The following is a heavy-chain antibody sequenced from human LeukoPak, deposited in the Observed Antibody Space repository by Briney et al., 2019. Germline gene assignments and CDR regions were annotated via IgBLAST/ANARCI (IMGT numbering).Heavy chain of an antibody. D-gene: IGHD3-22*01. CDR2: ISYDGSNK. CDR3: AKAPDSSGYYYFY. CDR1: GFTFSSYG. Sequence: SGRSLRLSCAASGFTFSSYGMHWVRQAPGKGLEWVAVISYDGSNKYYADSVKGRFTISRDNSKNTLYLQMNSLRAEDTAVYYCAKAPDSSGYYYFYWGQGTLVTVSS. J-gene: IGHJ4*02. V-gene: IGHV3-30*18.